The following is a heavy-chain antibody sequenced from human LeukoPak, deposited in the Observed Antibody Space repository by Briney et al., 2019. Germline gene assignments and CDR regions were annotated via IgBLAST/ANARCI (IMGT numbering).Heavy chain of an antibody. CDR1: GGTFSSYA. CDR2: IIPILGIA. Sequence: GASVKVSCKASGGTFSSYAISWVRQAPGQGLEWMGRIIPILGIANYAQKFQGRVTITADKSTSTAYMELSSLRSEDTAVYYCAREVGAARDFDYWGQGTLVTVSS. J-gene: IGHJ4*02. D-gene: IGHD2-15*01. V-gene: IGHV1-69*04. CDR3: AREVGAARDFDY.